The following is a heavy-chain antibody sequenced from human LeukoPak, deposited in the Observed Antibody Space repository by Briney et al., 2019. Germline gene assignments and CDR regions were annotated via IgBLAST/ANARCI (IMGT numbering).Heavy chain of an antibody. Sequence: GGSLRLSCAASGFIFSSYAMSWVRQAPVKGLEWVAVIWYDGSNEYYADSVKGRFTISRDNSKNTLYLQMNSLRAEDTAVYYCARHYYDSSGYYYHDYWGQGTLVTVSS. V-gene: IGHV3-33*08. D-gene: IGHD3-22*01. CDR2: IWYDGSNE. CDR3: ARHYYDSSGYYYHDY. CDR1: GFIFSSYA. J-gene: IGHJ4*02.